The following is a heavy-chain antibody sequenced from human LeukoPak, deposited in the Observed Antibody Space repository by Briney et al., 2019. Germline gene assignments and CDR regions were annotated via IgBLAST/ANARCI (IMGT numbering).Heavy chain of an antibody. J-gene: IGHJ6*03. Sequence: GGSLRLSCAASGFTFSSYSMNWVRQAPGEGLEWVSSISSSSSYIYYADSVKGRFTISRDNAKNSLYLQMNSLRSEDTAVYYCARDLRTYDILTGYTHIYYMDVWGKGTTVTVSS. D-gene: IGHD3-9*01. V-gene: IGHV3-21*04. CDR1: GFTFSSYS. CDR3: ARDLRTYDILTGYTHIYYMDV. CDR2: ISSSSSYI.